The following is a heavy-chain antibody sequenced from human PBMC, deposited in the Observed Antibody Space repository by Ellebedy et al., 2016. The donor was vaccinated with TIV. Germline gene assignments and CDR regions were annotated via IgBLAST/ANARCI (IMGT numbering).Heavy chain of an antibody. CDR2: IYYSGSA. D-gene: IGHD2-2*01. CDR1: GGSISNSDYY. V-gene: IGHV4-39*07. CDR3: ARDPALPRGRFDT. J-gene: IGHJ5*02. Sequence: MPSETLSLTCTVSGGSISNSDYYWNWIRQPPGKGLEWIGSIYYSGSAYYNPSLKSRVTVSVDTSKNQLSLNLSSVTAADTAVYYCARDPALPRGRFDTWGQGTLVTVSS.